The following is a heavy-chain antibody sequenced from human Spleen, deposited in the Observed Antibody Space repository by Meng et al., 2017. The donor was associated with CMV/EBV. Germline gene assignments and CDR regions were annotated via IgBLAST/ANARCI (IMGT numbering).Heavy chain of an antibody. CDR1: GGPSSSGSYY. Sequence: QLQESGPGLVMPSQSLSPTCTVSGGPSSSGSYYWSWVRQPPGKGLEWIGEIYHSGSTNYNPSLKSRVTISVDKSKNQFSLKLSSVTAADTAVYYCARVVTALWGYYFDYWGQGTLVTASS. CDR3: ARVVTALWGYYFDY. CDR2: IYHSGST. V-gene: IGHV4-39*07. D-gene: IGHD2-21*02. J-gene: IGHJ4*02.